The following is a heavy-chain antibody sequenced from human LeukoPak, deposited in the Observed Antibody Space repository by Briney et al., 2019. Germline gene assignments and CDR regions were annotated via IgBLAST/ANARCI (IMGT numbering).Heavy chain of an antibody. J-gene: IGHJ5*02. CDR1: GYTFTSYG. CDR2: ISAYNGNT. Sequence: GGSVKVSCKASGYTFTSYGISWVRQAPGQGLEWMGWISAYNGNTNYAQKLQGRVTMTTDTSTSTAYMELRSLRSDDTAVYYCARDPGRPVVVPAAKFDPWGQGTLVTVSS. V-gene: IGHV1-18*01. D-gene: IGHD2-2*01. CDR3: ARDPGRPVVVPAAKFDP.